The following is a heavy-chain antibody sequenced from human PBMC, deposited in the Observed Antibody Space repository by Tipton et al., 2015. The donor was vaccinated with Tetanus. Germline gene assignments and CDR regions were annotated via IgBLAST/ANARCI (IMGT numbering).Heavy chain of an antibody. J-gene: IGHJ4*02. D-gene: IGHD6-19*01. Sequence: SLRLSCAVYGATFSTHWMHWVRQAPGKGLVWVSRINSDGSSTGYADSVKGRFTISRDNAKNTLYLQMNSLRAEDTAVYYCARDSSMAVADPILWYWGQGTLVTVSS. V-gene: IGHV3-74*01. CDR1: GATFSTHW. CDR2: INSDGSST. CDR3: ARDSSMAVADPILWY.